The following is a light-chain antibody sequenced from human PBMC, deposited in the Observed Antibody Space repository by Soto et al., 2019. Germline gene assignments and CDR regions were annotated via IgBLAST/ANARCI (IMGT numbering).Light chain of an antibody. V-gene: IGLV2-14*01. CDR3: SSYTNIGTVV. CDR1: RSDVGGYNY. J-gene: IGLJ2*01. Sequence: QSALTQPASVSGSPGQSITLSCTGTRSDVGGYNYVCWYQQHPGRAPKLIIYDVTNRPSGVSNRFSASKSGNTASLSISGLQAEDEADYYCSSYTNIGTVVFGGGTKLTVL. CDR2: DVT.